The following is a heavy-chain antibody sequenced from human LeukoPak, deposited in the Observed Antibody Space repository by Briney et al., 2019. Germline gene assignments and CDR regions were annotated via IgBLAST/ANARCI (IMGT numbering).Heavy chain of an antibody. D-gene: IGHD5-12*01. CDR2: ISYDGIDK. CDR3: ARDADIGVLDY. Sequence: PGGSLRLSCAASGFTFTTYAIHWVRQAPGKGLEWEAVISYDGIDKYYADFVQGRFTISRDNSKNTLYLEMNSLRPEDTAVYYCARDADIGVLDYWGLGTLVTVSS. J-gene: IGHJ4*02. V-gene: IGHV3-30*01. CDR1: GFTFTTYA.